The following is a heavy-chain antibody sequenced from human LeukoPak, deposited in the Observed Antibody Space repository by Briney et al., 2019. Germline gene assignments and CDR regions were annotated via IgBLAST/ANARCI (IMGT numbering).Heavy chain of an antibody. Sequence: ASVKVSCKASGYDFINYGISWVRRAPGQGLEWLGGIMPLFGTAGYAQKFQGRVTITKDESTRTVYLELTSLTSDDTAVYYCARDVHGDYGSGWFDPWGQGTLVSVSS. CDR1: GYDFINYG. D-gene: IGHD4-17*01. V-gene: IGHV1-69*05. CDR3: ARDVHGDYGSGWFDP. CDR2: IMPLFGTA. J-gene: IGHJ5*02.